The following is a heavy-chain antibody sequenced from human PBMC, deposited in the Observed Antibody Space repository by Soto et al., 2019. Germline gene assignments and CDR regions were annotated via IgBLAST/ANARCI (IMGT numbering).Heavy chain of an antibody. Sequence: GGSLILSCAASGFTFSSYAMHWVRQAPGKGLEWVAVISYDGSNKYYADSVKGRFTISRDNSKNTLYLQMNSLRAEDTAVYYCARGSSSYSVPFDYWGQGNLVTLSS. D-gene: IGHD6-6*01. CDR3: ARGSSSYSVPFDY. V-gene: IGHV3-30-3*01. CDR1: GFTFSSYA. CDR2: ISYDGSNK. J-gene: IGHJ4*02.